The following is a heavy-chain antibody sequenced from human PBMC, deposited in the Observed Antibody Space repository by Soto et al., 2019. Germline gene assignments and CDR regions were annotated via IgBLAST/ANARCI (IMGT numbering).Heavy chain of an antibody. Sequence: QVQLVQSGAEVRKSGASVKVSCRTSGYTFTTYTIHWVRQAPGQRLEWMGWIDAGNGHTKYSQRFQGRVTLTRDTCAGTAYMELSGLRSEDTALYYCARDGEWSKHPYYFYMDVWGKGTTVTVSS. J-gene: IGHJ6*03. D-gene: IGHD3-3*01. CDR3: ARDGEWSKHPYYFYMDV. CDR2: IDAGNGHT. V-gene: IGHV1-3*01. CDR1: GYTFTTYT.